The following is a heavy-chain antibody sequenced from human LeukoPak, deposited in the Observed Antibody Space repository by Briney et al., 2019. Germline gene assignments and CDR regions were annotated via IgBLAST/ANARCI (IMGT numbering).Heavy chain of an antibody. CDR3: ARDPSYDILTGYYRPFDY. CDR2: ISSSSSYI. Sequence: GGSLRLSCAASGFTFSSYSMNWVRQAPGKGLEWVSSISSSSSYIYYADSVKGRFTISRDNAKNSLYLQMNSLRAEDTAVYYCARDPSYDILTGYYRPFDYWGRGSLVTVSS. V-gene: IGHV3-21*01. D-gene: IGHD3-9*01. J-gene: IGHJ4*02. CDR1: GFTFSSYS.